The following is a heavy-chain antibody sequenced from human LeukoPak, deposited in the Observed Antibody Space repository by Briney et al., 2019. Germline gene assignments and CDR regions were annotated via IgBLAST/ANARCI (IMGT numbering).Heavy chain of an antibody. CDR3: VRHDFWSGFKGGDY. CDR1: GFTFDNYG. V-gene: IGHV3-20*04. D-gene: IGHD3-3*01. Sequence: GGSLRLSCPASGFTFDNYGMSWVRQVPGKGLEWVSSINGNGGSTAYADSVKGRFTISRDNAKNYLYLQMNSLRAEDTAVYYCVRHDFWSGFKGGDYWGQGTLVTVSS. J-gene: IGHJ4*02. CDR2: INGNGGST.